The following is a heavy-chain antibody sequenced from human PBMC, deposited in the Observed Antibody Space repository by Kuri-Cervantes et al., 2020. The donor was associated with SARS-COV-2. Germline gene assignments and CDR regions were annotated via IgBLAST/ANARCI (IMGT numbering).Heavy chain of an antibody. D-gene: IGHD6-19*01. V-gene: IGHV3-30*01. CDR2: ISYDGSNK. CDR1: GFTFGDYA. Sequence: GESLKISCTASGFTFGDYAMSWVRQAPGKGLEWVAVISYDGSNKYYADSVKGRFTISRDNSKNTLYLQMNSLRAEDTAVYYCARDRRGGPYSSGWTYYYYGMDVWGQGTTVTVSS. J-gene: IGHJ6*02. CDR3: ARDRRGGPYSSGWTYYYYGMDV.